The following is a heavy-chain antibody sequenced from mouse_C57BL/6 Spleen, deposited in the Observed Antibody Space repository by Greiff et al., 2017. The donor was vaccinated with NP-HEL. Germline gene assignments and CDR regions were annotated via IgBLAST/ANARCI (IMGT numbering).Heavy chain of an antibody. Sequence: EVHLVESGPGLVKPSQSLSLTCSVTGYSITSGYYWNWIRQFPGNKLEWMGYISYDGSNNYNPSLKIRISITRDTSKNQFFLKLNSVTTEDTATYYCARERITTEGFDYWGQGTTLTVSS. D-gene: IGHD1-1*01. V-gene: IGHV3-6*01. CDR1: GYSITSGYY. CDR3: ARERITTEGFDY. J-gene: IGHJ2*01. CDR2: ISYDGSN.